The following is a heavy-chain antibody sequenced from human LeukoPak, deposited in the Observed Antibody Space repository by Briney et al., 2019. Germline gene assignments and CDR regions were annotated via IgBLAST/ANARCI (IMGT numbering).Heavy chain of an antibody. V-gene: IGHV1-69*01. J-gene: IGHJ4*02. Sequence: SVKVSRKASGGTFSSYAISWVRQAPGQGLEWMGGIIPIFGTANYAQKFQGRVTITADESTSTAYMELSSLRSEDTAVYYCARDLGYYDSSGYSLDYWGQGTLVTVSS. CDR3: ARDLGYYDSSGYSLDY. CDR1: GGTFSSYA. D-gene: IGHD3-22*01. CDR2: IIPIFGTA.